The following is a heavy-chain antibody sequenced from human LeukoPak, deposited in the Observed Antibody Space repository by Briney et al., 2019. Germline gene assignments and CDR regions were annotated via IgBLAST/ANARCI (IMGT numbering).Heavy chain of an antibody. CDR2: ISGDGVST. CDR1: GLPIGDFA. CDR3: ARESGKFDY. V-gene: IGHV3-43*02. J-gene: IGHJ4*02. Sequence: GGSLRLSCVASGLPIGDFAMHWVRQAPGKGLEWVSLISGDGVSTFYAESVKGRFSISRDNSKNSLSLEMNSLRTEDTAMYYCARESGKFDYWGQGTLVAVSS.